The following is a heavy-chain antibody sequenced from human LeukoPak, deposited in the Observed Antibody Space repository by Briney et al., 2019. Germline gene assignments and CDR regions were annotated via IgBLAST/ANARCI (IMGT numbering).Heavy chain of an antibody. J-gene: IGHJ5*02. Sequence: PSETLSLTCTVSGGSISSSSYYWGWIRQPPGKGLEWIGSIYYRGSTYYNPSLKSRVTISVDTSKNQFSLKLSSVTAADTAVYYCARVIRTSYYDFWSGYYRGNNWFDPWGQGTLVTVSS. CDR2: IYYRGST. CDR1: GGSISSSSYY. V-gene: IGHV4-39*01. D-gene: IGHD3-3*01. CDR3: ARVIRTSYYDFWSGYYRGNNWFDP.